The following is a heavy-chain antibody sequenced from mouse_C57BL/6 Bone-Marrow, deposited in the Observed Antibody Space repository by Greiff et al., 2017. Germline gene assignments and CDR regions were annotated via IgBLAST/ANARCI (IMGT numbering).Heavy chain of an antibody. J-gene: IGHJ1*03. CDR2: IYPRAGST. CDR3: ARLEFGVSSGDWYFEV. Sequence: QVQLKESGPELVKPGASVKLSCKASGYTFTSYDINWVKQRPGQGLEWIGWIYPRAGSTKYNEKVKGKATLTVDTSSSTAYMELHSLTSEDSAVYFCARLEFGVSSGDWYFEVWGTGTTVTVSS. D-gene: IGHD1-1*01. CDR1: GYTFTSYD. V-gene: IGHV1-85*01.